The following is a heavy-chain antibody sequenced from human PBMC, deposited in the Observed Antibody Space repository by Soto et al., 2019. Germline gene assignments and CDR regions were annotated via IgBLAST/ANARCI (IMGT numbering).Heavy chain of an antibody. CDR3: ARDEVPSSSSGFDY. Sequence: LKGAWKAAGYTLTRYYMHWRRHTNRQGLEWMGIINPSGGSTSYAQKFQGRVTMTRDTSTSTVYMELSSLRSEDTAVYYCARDEVPSSSSGFDYWGQGTLVTVSS. D-gene: IGHD6-6*01. CDR1: GYTLTRYY. J-gene: IGHJ4*02. CDR2: INPSGGST. V-gene: IGHV1-46*01.